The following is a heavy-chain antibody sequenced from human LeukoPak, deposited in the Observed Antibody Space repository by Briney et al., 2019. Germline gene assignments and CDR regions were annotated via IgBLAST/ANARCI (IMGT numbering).Heavy chain of an antibody. CDR1: GDTFTSYY. V-gene: IGHV1-46*01. CDR2: INPSGGST. J-gene: IGHJ6*04. Sequence: ASVKVSCKASGDTFTSYYMHWVRQAPGQGLEWMGIINPSGGSTSYAQKFQGRVTMTRDTSTSTVYMELSSLRSEDTAVYYCARGGGGYDHYYGMDVWGKGTTVTVSS. D-gene: IGHD5-12*01. CDR3: ARGGGGYDHYYGMDV.